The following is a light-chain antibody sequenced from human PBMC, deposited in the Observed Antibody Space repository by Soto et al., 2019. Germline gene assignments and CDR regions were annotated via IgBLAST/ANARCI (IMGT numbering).Light chain of an antibody. CDR3: HQYYSYST. Sequence: DIQMTQSPSVLSASVGDKVTITCRASQDIRNSLAWYQQRPGKAPELFISQAFDSQGGVPSRFSGSGSGTEFTLTITSLQPEDFATYFCHQYYSYSTFGQGTKL. CDR2: QAF. V-gene: IGKV1-5*03. J-gene: IGKJ2*01. CDR1: QDIRNS.